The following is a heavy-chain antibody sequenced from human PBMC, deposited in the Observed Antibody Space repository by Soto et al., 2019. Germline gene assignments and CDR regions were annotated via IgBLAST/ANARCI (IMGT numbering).Heavy chain of an antibody. Sequence: KASETLSLTCTVSGGSITTGGYYWSWIRQLPGKGLEWIGHRYYSESTYYNPSLKSRVSISLDTSKNQFSLKLSFVIAADTAMYYCARTKCSGGSCYSWSLDYWGQGTPVTVSS. CDR2: RYYSEST. J-gene: IGHJ4*02. CDR3: ARTKCSGGSCYSWSLDY. CDR1: GGSITTGGYY. V-gene: IGHV4-31*03. D-gene: IGHD2-15*01.